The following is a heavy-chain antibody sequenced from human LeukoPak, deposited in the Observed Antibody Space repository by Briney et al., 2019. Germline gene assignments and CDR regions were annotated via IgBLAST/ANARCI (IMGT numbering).Heavy chain of an antibody. J-gene: IGHJ1*01. D-gene: IGHD6-19*01. Sequence: SETLSLTCGVNGGSFSGYYWSWIRQPPGKGLEWIGEINHSGSTNYNLSLKSRVTISVDTSKNQFSLKLSSVTAADTAVYYCARQYSSGWYKGYFQYWGQGTLVTVSS. CDR2: INHSGST. CDR3: ARQYSSGWYKGYFQY. V-gene: IGHV4-34*01. CDR1: GGSFSGYY.